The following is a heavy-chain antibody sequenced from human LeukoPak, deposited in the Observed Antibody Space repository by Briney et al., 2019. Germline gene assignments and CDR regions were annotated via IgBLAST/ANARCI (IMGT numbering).Heavy chain of an antibody. CDR3: ARALAPLTGYSYGCLGY. V-gene: IGHV3-11*01. J-gene: IGHJ4*02. CDR2: ISSSGSTI. CDR1: GFTFGDYY. Sequence: GGSLRLSCAASGFTFGDYYMSWIRQAPGKGLEWVSYISSSGSTIYYADSVKGRFTISRDNAKNSLYLQMNSLRAEDTAVYYCARALAPLTGYSYGCLGYWGQGTLVTVSS. D-gene: IGHD5-18*01.